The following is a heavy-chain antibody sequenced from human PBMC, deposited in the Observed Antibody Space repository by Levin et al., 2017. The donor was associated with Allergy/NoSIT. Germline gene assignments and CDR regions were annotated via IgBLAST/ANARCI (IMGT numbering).Heavy chain of an antibody. CDR2: IYYSGST. Sequence: SETLSLTCTVSGGSISSSSYYWGRHRQPPGMGREWIGSIYYSGSTYYNPSLKSRVTISVDTSKNQFSLKLSSVTAADAAVYYCARRVITMVRGVMDVWGQGTTVTVSS. D-gene: IGHD3-10*01. J-gene: IGHJ6*02. V-gene: IGHV4-39*01. CDR1: GGSISSSSYY. CDR3: ARRVITMVRGVMDV.